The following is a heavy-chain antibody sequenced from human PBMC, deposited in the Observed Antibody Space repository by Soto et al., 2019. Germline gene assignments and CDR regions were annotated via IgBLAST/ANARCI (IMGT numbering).Heavy chain of an antibody. V-gene: IGHV4-39*01. CDR1: GGSISSSSYY. D-gene: IGHD3-3*01. J-gene: IGHJ5*02. Sequence: SETLSLTCTVYGGSISSSSYYWGWIRQPPGKGLEWIGSIYYSGSTYYNPSLKSRVTISVDTSKNQFSLKLSSVTAADTAVYYCARAPSGDFWSGYYHNWFDPWGQGTLVTVSS. CDR3: ARAPSGDFWSGYYHNWFDP. CDR2: IYYSGST.